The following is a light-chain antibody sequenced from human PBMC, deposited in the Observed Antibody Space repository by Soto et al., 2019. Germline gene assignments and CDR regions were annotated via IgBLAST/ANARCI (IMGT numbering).Light chain of an antibody. CDR1: SSNIGAGYD. J-gene: IGLJ1*01. V-gene: IGLV1-40*01. CDR3: QSYDSSLSGSNV. Sequence: QSVLTQPPSVSGAPGQRVTISCTGSSSNIGAGYDVHWYQQLPGTARKLLIYGNSNRPSGVPDRFSGSKSGTSASLAITGLQAEDEADYYCQSYDSSLSGSNVFGTGTKVTVL. CDR2: GNS.